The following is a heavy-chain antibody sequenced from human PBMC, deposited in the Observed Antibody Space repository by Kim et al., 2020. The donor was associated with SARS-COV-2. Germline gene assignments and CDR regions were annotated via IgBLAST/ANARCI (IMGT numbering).Heavy chain of an antibody. CDR2: ISSSSSTI. D-gene: IGHD6-13*01. Sequence: GGSLRLSCAASGFTFSSYSMNWVRQAPGKGLEWVSYISSSSSTIYYADSVKGRFTISRDNAKNSLYLQMNSLRAEDTAVYYCARDQRAAAGTWKYYYGMDVWGQGTTVTVSS. CDR3: ARDQRAAAGTWKYYYGMDV. CDR1: GFTFSSYS. V-gene: IGHV3-48*04. J-gene: IGHJ6*02.